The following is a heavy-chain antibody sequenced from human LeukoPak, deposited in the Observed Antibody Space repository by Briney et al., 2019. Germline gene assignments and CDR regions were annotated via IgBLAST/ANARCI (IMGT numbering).Heavy chain of an antibody. Sequence: SETLSLTCTVSGGSISNYYWSWIRQPPGKGLEWIGYIYNSGSTNYNPSLKSRVTISVDTSKNQFSLKLSFVTAADTAVYYCARILGYCSSTSCFRPNDAFDIWGQGTMVTVSS. CDR1: GGSISNYY. CDR2: IYNSGST. D-gene: IGHD2-2*01. V-gene: IGHV4-59*01. J-gene: IGHJ3*02. CDR3: ARILGYCSSTSCFRPNDAFDI.